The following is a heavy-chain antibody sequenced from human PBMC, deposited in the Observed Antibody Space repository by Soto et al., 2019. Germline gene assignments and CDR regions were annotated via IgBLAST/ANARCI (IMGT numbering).Heavy chain of an antibody. CDR3: ARSSPHSPLLYFFDY. D-gene: IGHD5-18*01. J-gene: IGHJ4*02. Sequence: QLQLQGSGPGLVRPSETLSLTCAVSGGSISTSVYYWGWIRQPPGKGLEWIGSISSSGSTYDNPSLKSRVTLPVDTSKNQFSLKLTSVTAADTAVYYCARSSPHSPLLYFFDYWGQGPLVTVSS. CDR1: GGSISTSVYY. V-gene: IGHV4-39*01. CDR2: ISSSGST.